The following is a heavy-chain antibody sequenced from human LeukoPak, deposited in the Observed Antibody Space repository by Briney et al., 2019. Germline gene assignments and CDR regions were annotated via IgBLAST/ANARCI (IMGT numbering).Heavy chain of an antibody. J-gene: IGHJ4*02. D-gene: IGHD3-22*01. V-gene: IGHV1-69*04. CDR1: GGTFSSYA. CDR3: ARDRWLQGYHFDY. Sequence: ASVKVSCKASGGTFSSYAISWVRQAPGQGLEWMGRIIPILGIANYAQKFQGRFTITADKSTSTAYMELSSLRSEDTAVYYCARDRWLQGYHFDYWGQGTLVTVSS. CDR2: IIPILGIA.